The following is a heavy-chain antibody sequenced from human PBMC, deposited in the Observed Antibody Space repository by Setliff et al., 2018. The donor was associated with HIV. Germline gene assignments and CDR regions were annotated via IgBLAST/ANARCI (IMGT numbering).Heavy chain of an antibody. J-gene: IGHJ3*02. CDR2: IKQDGSEK. CDR3: ARGGLELRGAFDI. Sequence: GSLRLSCAASGFTFSSYWMSWVRQAPGKGLEWVANIKQDGSEKYYVDSVKGRFTISRDNAKNSLYLQMNSLRAEDTAVYYCARGGLELRGAFDIWGQGTMVTVSS. V-gene: IGHV3-7*01. CDR1: GFTFSSYW. D-gene: IGHD1-7*01.